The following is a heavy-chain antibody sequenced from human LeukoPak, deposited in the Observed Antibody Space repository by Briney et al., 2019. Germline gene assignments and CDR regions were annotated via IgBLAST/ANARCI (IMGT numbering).Heavy chain of an antibody. D-gene: IGHD3-22*01. V-gene: IGHV1-69*13. CDR3: ARDHYYDSSGYYYSNWFDP. CDR2: IIPIFGTA. CDR1: GGTFTSYA. Sequence: SVKVSCKASGGTFTSYAISWVRQAPGQGLEWMGGIIPIFGTANYAQKFQGRVTITADESTSTAYMELSSLRSEDTAVYYCARDHYYDSSGYYYSNWFDPWGQGTLVTVSS. J-gene: IGHJ5*02.